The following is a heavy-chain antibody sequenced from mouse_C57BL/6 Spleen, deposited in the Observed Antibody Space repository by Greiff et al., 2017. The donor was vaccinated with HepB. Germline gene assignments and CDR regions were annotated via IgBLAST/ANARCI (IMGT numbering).Heavy chain of an antibody. D-gene: IGHD1-1*01. CDR1: GFSLTSYA. Sequence: VMLVESGPGLVAPSQSLSITCTVSGFSLTSYAISWVRQPPGKGLEWLGVIWTGGGTNYNSALKSRLSISKDNSKSQVFLKMNSLQTDDTASYYCARNSGDYYRFAYWGQGTLVTVSA. J-gene: IGHJ3*01. CDR3: ARNSGDYYRFAY. CDR2: IWTGGGT. V-gene: IGHV2-9-1*01.